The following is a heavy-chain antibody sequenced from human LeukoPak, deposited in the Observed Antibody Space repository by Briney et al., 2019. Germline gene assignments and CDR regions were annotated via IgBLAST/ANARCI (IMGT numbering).Heavy chain of an antibody. D-gene: IGHD7-27*01. J-gene: IGHJ4*02. CDR1: GFTFSDYA. V-gene: IGHV3-23*01. CDR2: ISRGGVIS. Sequence: GGSLRLSCAASGFTFSDYANNWVRQAPGKGLEWISTISRGGVISYYADSVKGRFTISRDNCNNTLYLHMNSLRPEDTAVYYCVSRAGSPWGPFDDWGQGTLVTVSS. CDR3: VSRAGSPWGPFDD.